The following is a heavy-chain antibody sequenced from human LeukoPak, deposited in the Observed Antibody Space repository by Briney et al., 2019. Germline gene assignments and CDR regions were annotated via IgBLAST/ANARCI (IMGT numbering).Heavy chain of an antibody. J-gene: IGHJ4*02. CDR2: ISGDGVST. CDR1: GLPIADFA. CDR3: AKESGKFDY. V-gene: IGHV3-43*02. Sequence: GGSLRLSCVASGLPIADFAMHWVRQAPGKGLEWISLISGDGVSTFYADSVKGRFSISRDNSKNSLYLEMNSLRTEDAAMYYCAKESGKFDYWGQGTLVAVSS.